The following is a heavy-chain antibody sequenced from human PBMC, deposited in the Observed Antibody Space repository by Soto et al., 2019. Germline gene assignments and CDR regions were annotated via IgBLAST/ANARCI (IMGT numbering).Heavy chain of an antibody. CDR1: GFTFSSYA. CDR2: ISGSGGST. Sequence: GGSLRLSCAASGFTFSSYAMSWVRQAPGKXLEWVSAISGSGGSTYYADSVKGRFTISRDNSKNTLYLQMNSLRAEDTAVYYCAKEGGSGSYYNKFGYYYYGMDVWGQGTTVTVSS. J-gene: IGHJ6*02. V-gene: IGHV3-23*01. D-gene: IGHD3-10*01. CDR3: AKEGGSGSYYNKFGYYYYGMDV.